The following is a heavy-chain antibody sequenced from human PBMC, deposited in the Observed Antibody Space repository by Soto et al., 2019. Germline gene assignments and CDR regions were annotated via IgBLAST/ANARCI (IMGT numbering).Heavy chain of an antibody. J-gene: IGHJ5*02. Sequence: PSETLSLTCTVSGGSISSYYWSWIRQPPGKGLEWIGYIYYSGSTNYNPSLKSRVTISVDTSKNQFSLKLSSVTAADTAVYYCARVSYITIFGVASFHWFDPWGQGTLVTVSS. D-gene: IGHD3-3*01. CDR3: ARVSYITIFGVASFHWFDP. CDR1: GGSISSYY. CDR2: IYYSGST. V-gene: IGHV4-59*01.